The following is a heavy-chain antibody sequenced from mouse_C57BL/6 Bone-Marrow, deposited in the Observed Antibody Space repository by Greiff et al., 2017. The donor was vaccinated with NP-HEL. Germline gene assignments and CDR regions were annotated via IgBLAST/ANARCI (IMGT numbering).Heavy chain of an antibody. CDR2: IHPNSGST. CDR3: ARRGIYYGYDGSDY. D-gene: IGHD2-2*01. J-gene: IGHJ2*01. CDR1: GYTFTSYW. Sequence: VQLQQPGAELVKPGASVKLSCKASGYTFTSYWMHWVKQRPGQGLEWIGMIHPNSGSTNYNEKFKSKATLTVDKSSSTAYMQLSSLTSEDSAVYYCARRGIYYGYDGSDYWGQGTTLTVSS. V-gene: IGHV1-64*01.